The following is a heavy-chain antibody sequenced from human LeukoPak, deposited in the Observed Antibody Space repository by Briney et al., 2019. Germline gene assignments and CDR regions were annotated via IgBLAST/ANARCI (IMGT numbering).Heavy chain of an antibody. CDR1: GGSISSGSYY. CDR3: ARGRDGYVRVGRSWFDP. Sequence: PSETLSLTCTVSGGSISSGSYYWSWIRQPAGKGLEWIGRIYTSGSTNYNPSLKSRVTISVDTSKNQFSLKLSSVAAADTAVYYCARGRDGYVRVGRSWFDPWGQGTLVTVSS. J-gene: IGHJ5*02. CDR2: IYTSGST. D-gene: IGHD5-24*01. V-gene: IGHV4-61*02.